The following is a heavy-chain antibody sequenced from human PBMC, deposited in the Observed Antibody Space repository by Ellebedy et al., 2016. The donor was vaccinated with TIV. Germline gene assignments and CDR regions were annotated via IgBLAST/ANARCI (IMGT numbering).Heavy chain of an antibody. Sequence: SGPTLVKPTETLTLTCTVSGFSLSKARMGVSWIRQPPGKALEWLAHIFSNDENSYSTSLKSRLTISKDTSKSQVVLTMTNMDPVDTATYYCARILYYYDSSGYSRYYFDYWGQGTLVTVSS. V-gene: IGHV2-26*01. D-gene: IGHD3-22*01. J-gene: IGHJ4*02. CDR3: ARILYYYDSSGYSRYYFDY. CDR2: IFSNDEN. CDR1: GFSLSKARMG.